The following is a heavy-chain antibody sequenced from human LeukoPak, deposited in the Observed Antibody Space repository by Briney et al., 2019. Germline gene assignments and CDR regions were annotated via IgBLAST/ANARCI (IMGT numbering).Heavy chain of an antibody. J-gene: IGHJ3*02. Sequence: ASVKVSCKASGYTFTSYYMHWVRQAPGQGLEWMGIINPSGGSTSYAQKFQGRVTMTRDTSTSTVYMELSSLRSEDTAVYYCARDLAVAGTGRGAFDIWGQGTMVTVSS. V-gene: IGHV1-46*01. D-gene: IGHD6-19*01. CDR3: ARDLAVAGTGRGAFDI. CDR2: INPSGGST. CDR1: GYTFTSYY.